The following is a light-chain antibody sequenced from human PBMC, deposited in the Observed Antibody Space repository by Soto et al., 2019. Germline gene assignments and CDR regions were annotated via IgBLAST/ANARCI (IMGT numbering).Light chain of an antibody. Sequence: DIQMTQVPSTLSASDGDRVTITCRASQSISSYLNWYQQKPGKAPKLLIYAASSLQSGVPSRFSGSGSGTDFTLTISSLQPEDFATYYCQQSYSTPRTFGQGTKVDIK. CDR3: QQSYSTPRT. CDR2: AAS. J-gene: IGKJ1*01. V-gene: IGKV1-39*01. CDR1: QSISSY.